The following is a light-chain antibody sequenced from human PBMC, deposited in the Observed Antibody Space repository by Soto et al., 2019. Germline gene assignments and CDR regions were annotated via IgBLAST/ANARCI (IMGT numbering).Light chain of an antibody. CDR2: GAS. CDR1: QSVSSN. CDR3: QQYNNWPPIT. Sequence: TLSCRASQSVSSNLAWYQQKPGQAPRLLIYGASTRATGIPARFSGSGSGTEFTLTISSLQSEDFAVYYCQQYNNWPPITFGQGTKVDIK. J-gene: IGKJ1*01. V-gene: IGKV3-15*01.